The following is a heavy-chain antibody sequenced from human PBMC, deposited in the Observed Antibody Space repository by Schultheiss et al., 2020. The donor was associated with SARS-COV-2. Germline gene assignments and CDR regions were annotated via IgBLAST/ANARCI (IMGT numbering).Heavy chain of an antibody. V-gene: IGHV3-23*01. CDR1: GFAFSSYA. CDR2: ISGSGGVT. CDR3: ARGGWGNSGSYDY. Sequence: GGSLRLSCAASGFAFSSYAMTWVRQTPGKGLEWVSGISGSGGVTYYADSVQGHFIISRDNSKDTLYLQMNSLRAEDTALYYCARGGWGNSGSYDYWGQGTQVTGSS. J-gene: IGHJ4*02. D-gene: IGHD1-26*01.